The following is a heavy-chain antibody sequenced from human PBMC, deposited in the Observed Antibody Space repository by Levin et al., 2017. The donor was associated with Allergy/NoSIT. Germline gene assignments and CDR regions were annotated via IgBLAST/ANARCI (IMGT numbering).Heavy chain of an antibody. V-gene: IGHV3-74*01. CDR1: GLTFSSYW. CDR2: INSDGSST. CDR3: ARGYGYSSGWGFDY. Sequence: SCAASGLTFSSYWMHWVRQAPGKGLVWVSRINSDGSSTSYADSVKGRFTISRDNAKNTLYLQMNSLRAEDTAVYYCARGYGYSSGWGFDYWGQGTLVTVSS. J-gene: IGHJ4*02. D-gene: IGHD6-19*01.